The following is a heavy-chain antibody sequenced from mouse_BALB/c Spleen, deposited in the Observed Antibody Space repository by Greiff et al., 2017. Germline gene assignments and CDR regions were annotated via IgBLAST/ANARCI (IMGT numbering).Heavy chain of an antibody. J-gene: IGHJ4*01. CDR1: GFSLTSYG. CDR3: ACYYGNAMDY. D-gene: IGHD2-1*01. CDR2: IWSGGST. V-gene: IGHV2-2*02. Sequence: QVQLQQSGPGLVQPSQSLSITCTVSGFSLTSYGVHWVRQSPGKGLEWLGVIWSGGSTDYNAAFISRLSISKDNSKSQVFLKMNSLQANDTAIYYCACYYGNAMDYWGQGTSVTVSS.